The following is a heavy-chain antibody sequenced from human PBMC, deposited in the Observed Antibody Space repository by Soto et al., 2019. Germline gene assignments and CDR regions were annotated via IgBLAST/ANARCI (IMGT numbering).Heavy chain of an antibody. CDR1: GYTFTTFG. CDR3: ARNYYDSSDRDYLDY. D-gene: IGHD3-22*01. CDR2: ISANNGNT. Sequence: ASVKVSCKASGYTFTTFGISWVRQAPGQGLEWVGWISANNGNTNYAPKFQGRVTMTRDTSITTAYMELSRLRSDDTAVYYCARNYYDSSDRDYLDYWGQGTPVTVSS. J-gene: IGHJ4*02. V-gene: IGHV1-18*01.